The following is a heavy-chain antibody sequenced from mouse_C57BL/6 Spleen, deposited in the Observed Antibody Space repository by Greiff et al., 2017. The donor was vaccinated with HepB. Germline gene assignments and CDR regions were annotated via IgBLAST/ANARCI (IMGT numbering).Heavy chain of an antibody. CDR1: GYSITSGYY. Sequence: EVKLVESGPGLVKPSQSLSLTCSVTGYSITSGYYWNWIRQFPGNKLEWMGYISYDGSNNYNPSLKNRISITRDTSKNQFFLKLNSVTTEDTATYYCASYYGNSYAMDYWGQGTSVTVSS. CDR3: ASYYGNSYAMDY. J-gene: IGHJ4*01. D-gene: IGHD2-1*01. V-gene: IGHV3-6*01. CDR2: ISYDGSN.